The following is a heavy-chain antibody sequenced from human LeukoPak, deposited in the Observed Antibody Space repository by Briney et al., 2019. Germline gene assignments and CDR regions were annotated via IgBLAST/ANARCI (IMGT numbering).Heavy chain of an antibody. J-gene: IGHJ6*03. Sequence: PSETLSLTCTVSGGSISSYYWSWIRQPPGKGLEWIGYIYYSGSTNYNPSLKSRVTISVDTSKNQFSLKLSSVTAADTAVYYCARAVPGSMDVWGKGTTVTVTS. D-gene: IGHD7-27*01. CDR3: ARAVPGSMDV. CDR2: IYYSGST. V-gene: IGHV4-59*01. CDR1: GGSISSYY.